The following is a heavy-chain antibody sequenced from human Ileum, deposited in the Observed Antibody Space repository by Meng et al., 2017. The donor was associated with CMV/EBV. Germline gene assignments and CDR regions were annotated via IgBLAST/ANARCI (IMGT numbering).Heavy chain of an antibody. J-gene: IGHJ5*02. V-gene: IGHV4-30-4*01. CDR2: IYYNGIT. CDR3: AKYSGPSRWFDP. D-gene: IGHD5-12*01. CDR1: GATITNDDYY. Sequence: QVQLQDPGPGLVKPHQTLSLHCTVSGATITNDDYYWSWIRQPPGKGLEWIGYIYYNGITYYNPSLKSRIAILVDTSKSQFSLIVSSVTAADTAVYYCAKYSGPSRWFDPWGQGTLVTVSS.